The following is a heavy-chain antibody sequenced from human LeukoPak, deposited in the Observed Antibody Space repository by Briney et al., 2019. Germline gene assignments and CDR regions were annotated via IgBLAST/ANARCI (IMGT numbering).Heavy chain of an antibody. CDR2: INHSGST. V-gene: IGHV4-34*01. Sequence: SETLSLTCAVYGGSFSGYYWSWIRQPPGKGLEWIGEINHSGSTNYNPSLKSRVTISVDTSKNQFSLKLSSVTAADMAVYYCARVRELGNWGQGTLVTVSS. D-gene: IGHD1-26*01. CDR1: GGSFSGYY. CDR3: ARVRELGN. J-gene: IGHJ4*02.